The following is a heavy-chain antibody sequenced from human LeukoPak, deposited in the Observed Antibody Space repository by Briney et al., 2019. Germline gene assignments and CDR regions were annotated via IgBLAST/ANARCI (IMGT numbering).Heavy chain of an antibody. D-gene: IGHD1-26*01. CDR3: ARRPLVGGVDS. V-gene: IGHV4-34*01. Sequence: SETLSLTCAAYGGSFSGHYWTWIRQPPGKGLEWIGEVDHSGSTNYNPSLKSRVTISVDTSKNQFSLRVSSVTAADTAVYNCARRPLVGGVDSWGQGTLVTVSS. CDR2: VDHSGST. CDR1: GGSFSGHY. J-gene: IGHJ4*02.